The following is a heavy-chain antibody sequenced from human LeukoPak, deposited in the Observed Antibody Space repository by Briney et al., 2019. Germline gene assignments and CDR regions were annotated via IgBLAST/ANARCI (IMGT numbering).Heavy chain of an antibody. CDR2: IGGRGGST. CDR1: GFRFSDFT. D-gene: IGHD3-16*01. CDR3: GKEGGA. J-gene: IGHJ5*02. Sequence: GGSLRLSCAVSGFRFSDFTMTWVRQAPGKGPDWVSAIGGRGGSTYYADSLGGRFTISRDNSKDMVYLQMNSLKVEDTATYYCGKEGGAWGQGTKVTVSS. V-gene: IGHV3-23*01.